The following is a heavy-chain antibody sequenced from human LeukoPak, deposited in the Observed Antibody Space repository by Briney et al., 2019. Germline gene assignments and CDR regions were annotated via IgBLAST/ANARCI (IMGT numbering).Heavy chain of an antibody. Sequence: GESMKISCKGSGYSFTSYWIGWVRQMPGKGLEWMGIIYPGDSDTRYSPSFQGQVTISADKSISTAYLQWSSLKASDTAMYYCASRYSGYDFSWWFDPWGQGTLVTVSS. CDR2: IYPGDSDT. D-gene: IGHD5-12*01. V-gene: IGHV5-51*01. J-gene: IGHJ5*02. CDR1: GYSFTSYW. CDR3: ASRYSGYDFSWWFDP.